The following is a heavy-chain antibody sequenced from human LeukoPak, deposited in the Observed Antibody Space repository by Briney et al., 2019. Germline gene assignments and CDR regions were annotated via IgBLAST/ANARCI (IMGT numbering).Heavy chain of an antibody. CDR1: GGSFSGYY. CDR2: INHSGST. Sequence: SETLSLTCAVYGGSFSGYYWSWIRQPPGKGLEWIGEINHSGSTNYNPSLKSRVTISVDTSKNQFSLKLSSVTATDTAVYCCARGYEFDSSGYLGFDPWGQGTLVTVSS. D-gene: IGHD3-22*01. J-gene: IGHJ5*02. V-gene: IGHV4-34*01. CDR3: ARGYEFDSSGYLGFDP.